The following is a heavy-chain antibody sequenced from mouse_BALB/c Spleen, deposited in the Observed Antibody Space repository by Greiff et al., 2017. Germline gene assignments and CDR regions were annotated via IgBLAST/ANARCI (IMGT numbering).Heavy chain of an antibody. CDR3: ARHITTEFAY. J-gene: IGHJ3*01. Sequence: VQLKESGGGLVKPGGSLKLSCAASGFAFSSYAMSWVRQTPEKRLEWVAYISSGGGSTYYPDTVKGRFTISRDNAKNTLYLQMSSLKSEDTAMYYCARHITTEFAYWGQGTLVTVSA. V-gene: IGHV5-12-1*01. CDR1: GFAFSSYA. D-gene: IGHD1-2*01. CDR2: ISSGGGST.